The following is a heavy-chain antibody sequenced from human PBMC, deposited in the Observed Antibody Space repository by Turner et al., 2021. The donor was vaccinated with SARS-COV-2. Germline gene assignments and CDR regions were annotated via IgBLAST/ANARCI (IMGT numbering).Heavy chain of an antibody. CDR2: IWYDGSNK. CDR3: ARDPNAGYYYMDV. J-gene: IGHJ6*03. CDR1: GYTCSSYG. Sequence: QVQLVESGGGVVQPGRSLRLSCEASGYTCSSYGMHWVRQAPGKGLEWVAVIWYDGSNKYYADSVKGRFTVSRDNSKNTLYLQMNSLRAEDTAVYYCARDPNAGYYYMDVWGKGTTVTVSS. D-gene: IGHD2-8*01. V-gene: IGHV3-33*01.